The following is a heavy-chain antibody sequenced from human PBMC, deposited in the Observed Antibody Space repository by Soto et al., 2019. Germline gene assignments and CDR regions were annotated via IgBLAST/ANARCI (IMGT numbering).Heavy chain of an antibody. CDR2: IFYSGST. CDR3: ARGIDTPLVSVADAFDI. V-gene: IGHV4-59*01. CDR1: GGSIGSYF. Sequence: QVNLQESGPGLVKPSETLSLTCTVSGGSIGSYFWSWIRQSPGKGLEWIGYIFYSGSTSYNPSLKSRATISVDTSRTQFSLRLSSVTAEDTANYYCARGIDTPLVSVADAFDIGGQGTLVTVSS. D-gene: IGHD5-18*01. J-gene: IGHJ3*02.